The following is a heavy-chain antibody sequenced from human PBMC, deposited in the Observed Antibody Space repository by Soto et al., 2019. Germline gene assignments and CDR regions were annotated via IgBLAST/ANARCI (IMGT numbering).Heavy chain of an antibody. CDR1: GGSFSGYY. CDR2: INHSGST. V-gene: IGHV4-34*01. CDR3: ARGQSWSNDAFDI. D-gene: IGHD6-13*01. J-gene: IGHJ3*02. Sequence: QVQLQQWGAGLLKPSETLSLTCAVYGGSFSGYYWSWIRQPPGKGRGWIGEINHSGSTNYNPSLKSRVTISVDTSKNQFSLKLSSVTAADTAVYYCARGQSWSNDAFDIWGQGTMVTVSS.